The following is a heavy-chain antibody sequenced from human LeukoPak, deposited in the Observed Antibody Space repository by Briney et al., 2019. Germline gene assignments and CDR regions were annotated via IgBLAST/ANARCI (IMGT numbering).Heavy chain of an antibody. CDR3: AKARVVVTAIQDY. V-gene: IGHV3-23*01. J-gene: IGHJ4*02. CDR2: ISGSGGST. Sequence: GGSLRLSCAASGFTFSSYAMSWVRQAPGKGLEWASAISGSGGSTYYADSVKGRFTISRDNSKNTLYLQMNSLRAEDTAVYYCAKARVVVTAIQDYWGQGTLVTVSS. CDR1: GFTFSSYA. D-gene: IGHD2-21*02.